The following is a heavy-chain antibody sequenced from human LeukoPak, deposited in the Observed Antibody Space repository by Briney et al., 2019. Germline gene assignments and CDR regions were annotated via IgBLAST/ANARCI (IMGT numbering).Heavy chain of an antibody. D-gene: IGHD3-22*01. CDR2: ISGSGGST. V-gene: IGHV3-23*01. CDR3: AKDLYDSSGYHFDY. J-gene: IGHJ4*02. Sequence: GGSLRLSCAASGFTFSSYAMSWVRQAPGKGLEWVSAISGSGGSTYYADSVKGRFTISRDNSKNTLYLQMNTLRAEDTAVYYCAKDLYDSSGYHFDYWGQGTLVTVSS. CDR1: GFTFSSYA.